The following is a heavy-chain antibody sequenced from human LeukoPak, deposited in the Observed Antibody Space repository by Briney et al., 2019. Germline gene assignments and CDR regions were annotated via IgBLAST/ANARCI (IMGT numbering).Heavy chain of an antibody. V-gene: IGHV4-31*01. CDR2: IYYSGST. D-gene: IGHD3-10*01. Sequence: SQTLSLTCTVSGGSISSGGYYWSWIRQHPGKGLEWIGYIYYSGSTYYNPSLKSQVTISVDTSKNQFSLKLSSVTAADTAVYYCARARGVRGVIEYYFDYWGQGTLVTVSS. J-gene: IGHJ4*02. CDR1: GGSISSGGYY. CDR3: ARARGVRGVIEYYFDY.